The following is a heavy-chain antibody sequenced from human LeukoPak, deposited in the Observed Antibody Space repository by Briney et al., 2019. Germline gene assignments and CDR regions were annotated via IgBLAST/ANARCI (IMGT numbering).Heavy chain of an antibody. CDR3: ARDALYYYGSGSYQL. CDR1: GGSISSGDYY. V-gene: IGHV4-30-4*01. J-gene: IGHJ4*02. CDR2: IYYSGST. D-gene: IGHD3-10*01. Sequence: SETLSLTCTVSGGSISSGDYYWSWICQPPGKGLEWIGYIYYSGSTYYNPSLKSRVTISVDTSKNQFSLKLSSVTAADTAVYYCARDALYYYGSGSYQLWGQGTLVTVSS.